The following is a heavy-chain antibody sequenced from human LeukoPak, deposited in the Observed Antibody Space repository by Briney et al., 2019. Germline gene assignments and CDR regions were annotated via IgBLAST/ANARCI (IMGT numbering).Heavy chain of an antibody. CDR1: GGSMTVGSISTYY. CDR3: ARGAPSDY. CDR2: IYTSGTT. Sequence: PSETLSLTCTVSGGSMTVGSISTYYWSWVRQAAGRGLEWIGRIYTSGTTNYNPSPKSRVTMSIDTSKNQFSLKLNSVTAADTAVYYCARGAPSDYWGQGTLVTVSS. V-gene: IGHV4-4*07. J-gene: IGHJ4*02.